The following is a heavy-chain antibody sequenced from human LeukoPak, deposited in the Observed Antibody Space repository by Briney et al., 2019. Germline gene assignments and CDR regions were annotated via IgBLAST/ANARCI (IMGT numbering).Heavy chain of an antibody. CDR2: INWNDDK. J-gene: IGHJ4*02. Sequence: SGPTLVKPAQTLTLTCTFSGFSLRNSGEAVGWIRQPPGKALEWLAVINWNDDKRYRPSLKSRLTITKDTSKNQVVLTMTNMDPVDTATYFCAHRHMPAVPGVLEYWGQGTLVTVSS. D-gene: IGHD6-19*01. CDR3: AHRHMPAVPGVLEY. V-gene: IGHV2-5*01. CDR1: GFSLRNSGEA.